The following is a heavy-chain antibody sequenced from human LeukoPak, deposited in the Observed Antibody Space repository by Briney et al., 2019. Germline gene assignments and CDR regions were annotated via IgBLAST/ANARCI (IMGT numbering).Heavy chain of an antibody. V-gene: IGHV3-21*01. CDR2: ISSGTTYI. J-gene: IGHJ6*02. Sequence: GGSLRLSCAASGFTFSSFGMNWVRPAPGKGLEWVSSISSGTTYIYYADSVKGRFTISRDNAKNLLYLQMNSLGAEDMAVYFCARSSGRYGMDVWGQGTTVTVSS. CDR1: GFTFSSFG. CDR3: ARSSGRYGMDV. D-gene: IGHD2-15*01.